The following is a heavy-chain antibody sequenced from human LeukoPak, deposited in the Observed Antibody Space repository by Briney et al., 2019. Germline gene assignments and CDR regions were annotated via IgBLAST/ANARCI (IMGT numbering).Heavy chain of an antibody. CDR1: GYTFTGYY. Sequence: ASVKVSCKASGYTFTGYYMHWVRQAPGQGLEWMGWINPNSGGTNYAQKFQGRVTMTRDTSISTAYMELSRLRSDDTAVYYCARGAGKHNYYYYCMDVWGKGTTVTVSS. J-gene: IGHJ6*03. CDR3: ARGAGKHNYYYYCMDV. V-gene: IGHV1-2*02. CDR2: INPNSGGT.